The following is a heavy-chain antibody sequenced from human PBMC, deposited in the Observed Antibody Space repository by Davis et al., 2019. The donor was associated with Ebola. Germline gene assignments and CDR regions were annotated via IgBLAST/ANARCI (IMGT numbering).Heavy chain of an antibody. CDR1: GFSLSTRGLG. CDR3: AAATRKNYYYSMDV. CDR2: IYWDDDK. J-gene: IGHJ6*02. D-gene: IGHD6-25*01. V-gene: IGHV2-5*02. Sequence: SGPTLVKPTQTLTLTCTFSGFSLSTRGLGVGWIRQPPGNALEWLALIYWDDDKRYSPSLKSRLTITKDTSKNQVVLTMTNMDPVDTATYSWAAATRKNYYYSMDVWGQGTTVTDSS.